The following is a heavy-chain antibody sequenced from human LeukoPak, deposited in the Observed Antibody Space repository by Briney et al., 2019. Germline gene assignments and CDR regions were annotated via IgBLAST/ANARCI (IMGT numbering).Heavy chain of an antibody. CDR3: AKGEYSSGWFS. CDR2: INSDGSTT. J-gene: IGHJ5*02. Sequence: GGSLRLSCAASGFTFSSYWMHWVRQAPGKGLVWVSRINSDGSTTNYADSVKGRFTISRDNAKNTLYLQMNSLRAEDTAVYYCAKGEYSSGWFSWGQGTLVTVSS. CDR1: GFTFSSYW. D-gene: IGHD6-19*01. V-gene: IGHV3-74*01.